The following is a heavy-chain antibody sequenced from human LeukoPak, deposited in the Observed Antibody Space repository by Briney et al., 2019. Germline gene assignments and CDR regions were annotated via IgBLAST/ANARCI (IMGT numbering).Heavy chain of an antibody. J-gene: IGHJ4*02. CDR2: INPSGGST. V-gene: IGHV1-46*01. CDR3: AKLGPYCGGDCYYFDY. Sequence: ASVKVSCKASGYTFTSYYMHWVRQAPGQGLEWMGIINPSGGSTSYAQKFQGRVTITADESTSTAYMELSSLRSEDTAVYYCAKLGPYCGGDCYYFDYWGQGTLVTVSS. CDR1: GYTFTSYY. D-gene: IGHD2-21*02.